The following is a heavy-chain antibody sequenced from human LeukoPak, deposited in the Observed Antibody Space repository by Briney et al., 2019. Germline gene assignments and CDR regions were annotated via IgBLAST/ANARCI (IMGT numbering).Heavy chain of an antibody. CDR2: IYTSGST. CDR3: TRLDILTGYYWLDP. Sequence: SETLSLTCTVSGGSISSYYWSWIRQPPGKGLEWIGRIYTSGSTNYSPSLQRRITISLDTSKNQISLKLRSVTAADTAVYFCTRLDILTGYYWLDPWGQGTLVTVSS. J-gene: IGHJ5*02. CDR1: GGSISSYY. V-gene: IGHV4-4*08. D-gene: IGHD3-9*01.